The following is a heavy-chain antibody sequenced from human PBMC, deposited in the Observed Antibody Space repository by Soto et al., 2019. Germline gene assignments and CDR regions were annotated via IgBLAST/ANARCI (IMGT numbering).Heavy chain of an antibody. D-gene: IGHD2-2*01. CDR1: GYTFTGYY. V-gene: IGHV1-2*02. CDR3: AREVGDIVIVPAAISDNYFDY. Sequence: QVQLVQSGAEVKKPGASVKVSCKASGYTFTGYYMHWVRQAPGQGLEWMGWINPNSGGTNYAQKFQGRVTMTRDTSISTASMELSRLSSDDTAGYYCAREVGDIVIVPAAISDNYFDYWGQGTLVTVSS. CDR2: INPNSGGT. J-gene: IGHJ4*02.